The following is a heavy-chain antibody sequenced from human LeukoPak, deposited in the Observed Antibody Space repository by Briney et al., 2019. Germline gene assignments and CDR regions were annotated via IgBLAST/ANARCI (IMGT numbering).Heavy chain of an antibody. V-gene: IGHV4-38-2*02. J-gene: IGHJ4*02. CDR3: AQASRTGWYHFDY. CDR2: SYHSGIT. CDR1: GYSISSGYY. Sequence: SETLSLSCTVSGYSISSGYYWGWIRQPPGKGLEWIGSSYHSGITYYTPALKSRVTISVDTSKNQFSLKLSTVTAADTAVYYCAQASRTGWYHFDYWGQGTLVTVSS. D-gene: IGHD6-19*01.